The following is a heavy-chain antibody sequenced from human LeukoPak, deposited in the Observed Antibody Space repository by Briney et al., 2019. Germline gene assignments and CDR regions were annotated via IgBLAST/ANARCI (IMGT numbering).Heavy chain of an antibody. CDR3: ARGAARWGSYYYYGMDV. CDR2: IWYDGSNK. J-gene: IGHJ6*02. Sequence: GGSLRLSCAASGFTFSSYGMHWVRQAPGKGLEWVAVIWYDGSNKYYADSVKGRFTISRDNSKNTLYLQMNSLRAEDTAVYYCARGAARWGSYYYYGMDVWGQGTTVTVSS. CDR1: GFTFSSYG. V-gene: IGHV3-33*01. D-gene: IGHD6-6*01.